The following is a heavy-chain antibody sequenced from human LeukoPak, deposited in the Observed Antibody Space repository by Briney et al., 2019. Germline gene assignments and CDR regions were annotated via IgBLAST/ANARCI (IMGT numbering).Heavy chain of an antibody. V-gene: IGHV3-11*04. CDR2: IGSSGGTI. CDR1: GFTFNDYY. CDR3: ARGVRGYSYGSRFDY. Sequence: GGSLRLSCAASGFTFNDYYMSWIRQAPGEGLEWVSYIGSSGGTIYYTDSVKGRFTISRDNAKNSLYLQMNSLRDEDTAVYYCARGVRGYSYGSRFDYWGQGTLVTVSS. D-gene: IGHD5-18*01. J-gene: IGHJ4*02.